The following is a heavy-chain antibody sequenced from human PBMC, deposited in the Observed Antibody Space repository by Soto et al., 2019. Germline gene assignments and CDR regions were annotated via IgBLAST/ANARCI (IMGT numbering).Heavy chain of an antibody. Sequence: GGSLRLSCAASGFSFDDYGVSWVRQGPGKGLEWVSGINWNGGSTGYADSVKGRFTISRDNAKNSLYLQMKSLRAEDTALYYCARVPYFYDSSGYYFDYWGQGTLVTVSS. CDR1: GFSFDDYG. V-gene: IGHV3-20*04. J-gene: IGHJ4*02. CDR3: ARVPYFYDSSGYYFDY. D-gene: IGHD3-22*01. CDR2: INWNGGST.